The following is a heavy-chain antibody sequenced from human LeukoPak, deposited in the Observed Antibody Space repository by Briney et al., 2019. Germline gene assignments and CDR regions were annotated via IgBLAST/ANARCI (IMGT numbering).Heavy chain of an antibody. V-gene: IGHV4-59*08. J-gene: IGHJ4*02. CDR3: VRSIIATRPKFDY. Sequence: PSETLSLTCTVSGGSISSYYWSWIRQPPGKGLEWIGYIYYSGSTNYNPSLKSRVTISVDTSKNQFSLKLSSVTAADTAVYYCVRSIIATRPKFDYWGQGNLVTVSS. CDR2: IYYSGST. D-gene: IGHD1/OR15-1a*01. CDR1: GGSISSYY.